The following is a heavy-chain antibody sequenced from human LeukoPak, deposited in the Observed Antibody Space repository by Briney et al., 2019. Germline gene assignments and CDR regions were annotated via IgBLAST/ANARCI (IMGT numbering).Heavy chain of an antibody. CDR1: GFTFSNYG. Sequence: GGSLRLSCAASGFTFSNYGMHWVRQAPGKGLEWVAIIWYDGSNKYYADSVKGRFTISRDNSTNTLYLQMNSLRAEDTAVYYCARDRDVYSSRWNRNFADWGQGTLVTVSA. J-gene: IGHJ4*02. D-gene: IGHD6-13*01. CDR3: ARDRDVYSSRWNRNFAD. CDR2: IWYDGSNK. V-gene: IGHV3-33*01.